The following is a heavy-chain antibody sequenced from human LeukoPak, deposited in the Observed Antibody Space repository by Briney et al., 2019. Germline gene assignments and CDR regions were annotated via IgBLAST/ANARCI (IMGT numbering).Heavy chain of an antibody. Sequence: PSETLSLTCAVYGGSFSGYYWSWIRQPPGKGLEWIGEINHSGSTNYNPSLKSRVTISVDTSKNQFSLKLSSVTAADTAVYYCARGRRWLAFDIWGQGTMVTVSS. D-gene: IGHD5-24*01. CDR3: ARGRRWLAFDI. CDR2: INHSGST. CDR1: GGSFSGYY. V-gene: IGHV4-34*01. J-gene: IGHJ3*02.